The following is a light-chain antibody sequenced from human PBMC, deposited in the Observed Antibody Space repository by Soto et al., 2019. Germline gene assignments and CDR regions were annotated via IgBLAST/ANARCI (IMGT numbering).Light chain of an antibody. CDR2: EVS. CDR1: GSDIGSYNF. Sequence: QSALAQPASVSGSPGQSLTISCTGTGSDIGSYNFVSWYQHHPGKAPKLMIYEVSNRPSGVSDRFSGSKSDNTASLSISGLQAEDEGDYYCYSYTSSSTYVFGTGTKVTVL. CDR3: YSYTSSSTYV. J-gene: IGLJ1*01. V-gene: IGLV2-14*01.